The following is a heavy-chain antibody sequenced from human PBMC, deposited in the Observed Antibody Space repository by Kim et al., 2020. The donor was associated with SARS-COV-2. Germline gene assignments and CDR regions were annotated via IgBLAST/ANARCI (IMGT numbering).Heavy chain of an antibody. Sequence: GGSLRLSCAASGFTFSSYGMHWVRQAPGKGLEWVAVISYDGSNKYYADSVKGRFTISRDNSQNTLYLQMNSPRAEATAVYYCASNDGHDSSGDEDYWGQG. CDR3: ASNDGHDSSGDEDY. J-gene: IGHJ4*02. CDR1: GFTFSSYG. CDR2: ISYDGSNK. D-gene: IGHD3-22*01. V-gene: IGHV3-33*05.